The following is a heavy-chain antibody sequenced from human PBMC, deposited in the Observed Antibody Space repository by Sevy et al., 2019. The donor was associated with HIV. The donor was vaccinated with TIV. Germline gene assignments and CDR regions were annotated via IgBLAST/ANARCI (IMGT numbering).Heavy chain of an antibody. V-gene: IGHV1-24*01. CDR1: GYTLTELS. Sequence: ASVKVSCKVSGYTLTELSMHWVRQAPGKGLEWMGRFDPEDGETIYAQKFQGRVTMTEDPSTETAYMELSSLRSEDTAVYYCGTTREYYSDSSGYIDYWGQGTLVTVSS. CDR2: FDPEDGET. D-gene: IGHD3-22*01. CDR3: GTTREYYSDSSGYIDY. J-gene: IGHJ4*02.